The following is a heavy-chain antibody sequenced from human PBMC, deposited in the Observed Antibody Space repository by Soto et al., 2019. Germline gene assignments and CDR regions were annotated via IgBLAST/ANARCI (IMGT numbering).Heavy chain of an antibody. CDR2: IYYSGST. D-gene: IGHD3-22*01. V-gene: IGHV4-39*01. CDR3: ARRGYYYNSSGYPSVWY. J-gene: IGHJ4*02. Sequence: SETLSLTCTVSGGSISSGGYYWGWIRQPPGKGLEWIGSIYYSGSTYYNPSLKSRVTISVDTSKNQFSLKLSSVTAADTAVYYCARRGYYYNSSGYPSVWYWGQGTLVTVSS. CDR1: GGSISSGGYY.